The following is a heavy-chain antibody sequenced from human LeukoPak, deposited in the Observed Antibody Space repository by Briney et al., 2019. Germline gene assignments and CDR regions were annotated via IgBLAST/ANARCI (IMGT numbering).Heavy chain of an antibody. CDR1: GFTFSNAW. J-gene: IGHJ4*02. D-gene: IGHD5-12*01. Sequence: GGSLRLSCAASGFTFSNAWMSWVRQAPGKGLEWDGRIKSKTDGGTTDYAAPVKGRFTISRDDSKNTLYLQMNSLKTEDTAVYYCTTGWSIEWLYWGQGTLVTVSS. CDR3: TTGWSIEWLY. V-gene: IGHV3-15*01. CDR2: IKSKTDGGTT.